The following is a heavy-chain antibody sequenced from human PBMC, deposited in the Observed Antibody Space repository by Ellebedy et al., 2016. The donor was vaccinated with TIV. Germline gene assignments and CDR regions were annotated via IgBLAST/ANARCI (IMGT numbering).Heavy chain of an antibody. D-gene: IGHD2-2*01. CDR2: ISSSSSTI. V-gene: IGHV3-48*01. CDR3: ARDALVPA. Sequence: GESLKISXAASGFTFSNSAMNWVRQAPGKGLEWVSYISSSSSTIYYADSVKGRFTISRDNAKNSLYLQMNSLRAEDTAVYYCARDALVPAWGQGTLVTVSS. CDR1: GFTFSNSA. J-gene: IGHJ5*02.